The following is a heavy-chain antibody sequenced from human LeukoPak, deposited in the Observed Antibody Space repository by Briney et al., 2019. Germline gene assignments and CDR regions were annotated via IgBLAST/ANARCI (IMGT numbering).Heavy chain of an antibody. CDR3: ARDGWGDTAMVTPFDY. CDR1: GYTFTSYA. Sequence: GASVKVSCKASGYTFTSYAMNWVRQAPGQGLEWMGWINTNTGNPTYAQGFTGRFVFSLDTSVSTAYLQISSLKAEDTAVYYCARDGWGDTAMVTPFDYWGQGTLVTVSS. D-gene: IGHD5-18*01. J-gene: IGHJ4*02. CDR2: INTNTGNP. V-gene: IGHV7-4-1*02.